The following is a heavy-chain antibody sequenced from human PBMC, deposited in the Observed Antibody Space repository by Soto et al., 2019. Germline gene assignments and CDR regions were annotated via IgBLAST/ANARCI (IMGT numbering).Heavy chain of an antibody. CDR1: GGSFSGYY. V-gene: IGHV4-34*01. J-gene: IGHJ4*02. CDR2: INHSGST. D-gene: IGHD2-2*01. Sequence: SETLSLTCAVYGGSFSGYYWSWIRQPPGKGLEWIGEINHSGSTNYNPSLKSRVTISVDTSKNQFSLKLSSVTAADTAVYYCARGTRPPADYWGQGTLVTVSS. CDR3: ARGTRPPADY.